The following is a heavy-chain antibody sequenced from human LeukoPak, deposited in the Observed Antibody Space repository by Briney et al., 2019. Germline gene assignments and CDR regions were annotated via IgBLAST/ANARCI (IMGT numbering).Heavy chain of an antibody. V-gene: IGHV3-7*01. Sequence: AWSLRLSCAASGFTFSGHWMSWVRQAPGKGLDWVANINQGGSEKYYVDSVKGRFTISRDNANNLLYLQMNSLRGEDTAVYYCTRDRSRAEDDWGQGTLVTVSS. J-gene: IGHJ4*02. CDR2: INQGGSEK. D-gene: IGHD1-14*01. CDR1: GFTFSGHW. CDR3: TRDRSRAEDD.